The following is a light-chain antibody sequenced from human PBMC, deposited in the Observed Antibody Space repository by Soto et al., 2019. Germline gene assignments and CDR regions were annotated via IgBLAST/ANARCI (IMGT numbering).Light chain of an antibody. CDR2: EVS. J-gene: IGLJ1*01. Sequence: QSALTQPASVSGSPGQSVTISCTGASSDIADYKYVSWYQQHPGKAPKVIFYEVSNRPSGVSDRFSGTKSGNTASLTISGLQPEDEADYYCSSYASRGGLYVFGAGTKVTVL. CDR1: SSDIADYKY. V-gene: IGLV2-14*01. CDR3: SSYASRGGLYV.